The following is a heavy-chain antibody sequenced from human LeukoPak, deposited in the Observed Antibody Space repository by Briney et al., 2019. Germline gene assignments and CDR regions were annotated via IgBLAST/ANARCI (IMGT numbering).Heavy chain of an antibody. CDR1: GYSFTHYW. D-gene: IGHD1-26*01. CDR3: ARLGGSYYSAFDI. CDR2: IYPGDSDT. J-gene: IGHJ3*02. V-gene: IGHV5-51*01. Sequence: GESLKISCKGSGYSFTHYWIGWVRQMPGKGLEWMRIIYPGDSDTRYSPSFQGQVTISADKSISTAYLQWSSLKASDSAMYFCARLGGSYYSAFDIWGQGTMVTVSS.